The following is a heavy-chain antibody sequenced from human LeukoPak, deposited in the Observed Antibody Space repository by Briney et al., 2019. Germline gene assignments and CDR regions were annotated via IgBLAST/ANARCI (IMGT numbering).Heavy chain of an antibody. CDR3: AKDHSGYSSSWYLGY. CDR1: GFTFSSYW. D-gene: IGHD6-13*01. CDR2: IKQDGSEK. V-gene: IGHV3-7*01. Sequence: GGSLRLSCAASGFTFSSYWMSWVRQAPGKGLEWVANIKQDGSEKYYVDSVKGRFTISRDNAKNSLYLQMNSLRAEDTAVYYCAKDHSGYSSSWYLGYWGQGTLVTVSS. J-gene: IGHJ4*02.